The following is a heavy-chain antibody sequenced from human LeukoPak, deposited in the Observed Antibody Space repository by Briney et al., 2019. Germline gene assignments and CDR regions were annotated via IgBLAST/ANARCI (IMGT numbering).Heavy chain of an antibody. V-gene: IGHV3-33*01. CDR3: ARDSGYEDLGFDP. Sequence: PGRSLRLSCAASGFTFSSYGMHWVRQAPGKGLEGVAVIWYDGSNKYYADSVKGRFTISRDNSKNTLYLQMNSLRAEDTAVYYCARDSGYEDLGFDPWGQGTLVTVSS. CDR1: GFTFSSYG. CDR2: IWYDGSNK. J-gene: IGHJ5*02. D-gene: IGHD5-12*01.